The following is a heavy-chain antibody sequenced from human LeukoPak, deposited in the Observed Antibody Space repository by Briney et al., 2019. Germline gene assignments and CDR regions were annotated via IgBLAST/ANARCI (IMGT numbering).Heavy chain of an antibody. V-gene: IGHV3-23*01. CDR3: AKVGIDGSGPFDH. CDR2: ISGRGRGGST. CDR1: GFTFSNFA. J-gene: IGHJ4*02. D-gene: IGHD3-10*01. Sequence: HPGGSLRLSCAASGFTFSNFALSWVRQAPGKGLEWVSAISGRGRGGSTNYADSVKGRFTISRDNSKNTLYLQMNSLRAEDTAVYYCAKVGIDGSGPFDHWGQGTLVTVSS.